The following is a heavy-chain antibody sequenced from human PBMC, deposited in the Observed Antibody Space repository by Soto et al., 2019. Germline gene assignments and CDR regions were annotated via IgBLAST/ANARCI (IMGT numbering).Heavy chain of an antibody. V-gene: IGHV4-30-2*01. CDR3: ASMRGGYVSRGYDY. D-gene: IGHD3-22*01. CDR2: VDHSGST. Sequence: QLQLQESGSGLVKPSQTLSLTCAVSGGSISSGGYSWSWIRQPPGKGLEWIGYVDHSGSTYYNPYLKRRDTISADRSNKPLSLKLSSVTAADTAVYYCASMRGGYVSRGYDYRGQGALVTVSS. J-gene: IGHJ4*02. CDR1: GGSISSGGYS.